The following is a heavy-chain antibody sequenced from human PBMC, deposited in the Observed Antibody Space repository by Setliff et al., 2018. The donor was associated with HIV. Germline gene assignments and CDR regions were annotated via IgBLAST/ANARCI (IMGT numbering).Heavy chain of an antibody. CDR2: IHHSGRT. CDR3: ARDYYDDTYYSPGIYYLYYMDV. CDR1: GGPFIGYY. V-gene: IGHV4-34*01. Sequence: SETLSLTCTAYGGPFIGYYWTWIRQSPEKGLEWIGEIHHSGRTKCSRSFESRVTMSVDTSKNQSSLELNSVTAADTAVYYCARDYYDDTYYSPGIYYLYYMDVWGKGTTVTVSS. J-gene: IGHJ6*03. D-gene: IGHD3-10*01.